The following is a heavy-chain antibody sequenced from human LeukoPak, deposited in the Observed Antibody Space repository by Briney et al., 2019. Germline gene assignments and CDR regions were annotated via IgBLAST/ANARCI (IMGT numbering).Heavy chain of an antibody. CDR2: ISTYGGSP. J-gene: IGHJ4*02. D-gene: IGHD5/OR15-5a*01. V-gene: IGHV3-23*01. CDR3: RKYDMSTTGYFDY. CDR1: GFTFSSYA. Sequence: PGGSLRLSCAASGFTFSSYAMSWVRQAPGKGLEWVSSISTYGGSPYNADSVKGRFTISRDNSKNTLYLQMNSLRAEDTAVYYCRKYDMSTTGYFDYWGQGTLVTVSS.